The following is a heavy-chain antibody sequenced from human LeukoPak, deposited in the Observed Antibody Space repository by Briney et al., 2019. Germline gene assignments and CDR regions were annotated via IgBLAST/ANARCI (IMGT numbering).Heavy chain of an antibody. Sequence: ASVKVSCKASGGTFSSYAISWVRQAPGQGLEWMGRIIPILGIANYAQKFQGRVTITADKSTSTAYMELSSLRSEDTAVYYCASGFSPIATVNWGQGTLVTVSS. CDR1: GGTFSSYA. J-gene: IGHJ4*02. D-gene: IGHD5-24*01. CDR3: ASGFSPIATVN. CDR2: IIPILGIA. V-gene: IGHV1-69*04.